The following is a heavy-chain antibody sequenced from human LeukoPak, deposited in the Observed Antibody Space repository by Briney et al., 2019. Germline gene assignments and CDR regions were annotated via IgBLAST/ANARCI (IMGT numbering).Heavy chain of an antibody. Sequence: SVKVSCKASGGTFSSYAISWVRQAPGQGLEWMGGIIPIFGTANYAQKFQGRVTITADEPTSTAYMELSSLRSEDTAVYYCARQVVVMTAWFDPWGQGTLVTVSS. CDR3: ARQVVVMTAWFDP. J-gene: IGHJ5*02. CDR2: IIPIFGTA. D-gene: IGHD3-22*01. CDR1: GGTFSSYA. V-gene: IGHV1-69*01.